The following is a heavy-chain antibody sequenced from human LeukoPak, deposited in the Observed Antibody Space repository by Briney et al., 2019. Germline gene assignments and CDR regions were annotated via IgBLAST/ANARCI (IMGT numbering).Heavy chain of an antibody. CDR1: GGSISSSSYY. V-gene: IGHV4-39*01. Sequence: SETLSLTCTVSGGSISSSSYYWGWIRQPPGKGLEWIGSIYYSGSTYYNPSLKSRVTISVDTSKNQFSLKLSSVTAADTAVYYCARHPLTAARELWFDPWGQGTLVTVSS. CDR3: ARHPLTAARELWFDP. J-gene: IGHJ5*02. CDR2: IYYSGST. D-gene: IGHD2-2*01.